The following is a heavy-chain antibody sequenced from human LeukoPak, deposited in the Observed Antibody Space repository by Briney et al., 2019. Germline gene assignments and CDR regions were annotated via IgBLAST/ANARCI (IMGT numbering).Heavy chain of an antibody. CDR1: GFIFSNYG. Sequence: GGSLRLSCAASGFIFSNYGMSWVRQAPGKGLEWVSSISFSSTHIYYADSIQGRFTISRDNAENSLYLQMNSLRAEDTAVYYCAREFHFVSAADYYDSSGYVGNFDYWGQGTLVTVSS. CDR2: ISFSSTHI. D-gene: IGHD3-22*01. CDR3: AREFHFVSAADYYDSSGYVGNFDY. V-gene: IGHV3-21*06. J-gene: IGHJ4*02.